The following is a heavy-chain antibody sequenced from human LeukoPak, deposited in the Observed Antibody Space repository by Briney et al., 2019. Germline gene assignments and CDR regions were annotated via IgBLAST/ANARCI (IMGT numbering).Heavy chain of an antibody. CDR1: GYTFTSYW. D-gene: IGHD2-15*01. CDR2: TYPGDSDT. V-gene: IGHV5-51*01. J-gene: IGHJ3*02. Sequence: GESLKISCKGSGYTFTSYWIGWVRQLPGKGLEWMGITYPGDSDTRYSPSFQGQVTISADKSISTTYLQWSSLKASDTAMYYCARRGYCSGGGCHSNAFDIWGQGTMVTVSS. CDR3: ARRGYCSGGGCHSNAFDI.